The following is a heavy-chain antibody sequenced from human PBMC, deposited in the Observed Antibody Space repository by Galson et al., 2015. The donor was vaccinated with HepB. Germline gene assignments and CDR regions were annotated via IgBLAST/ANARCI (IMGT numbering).Heavy chain of an antibody. J-gene: IGHJ6*03. CDR1: GFTFSSYS. V-gene: IGHV3-21*01. CDR2: ISSSSSYI. D-gene: IGHD2-15*01. Sequence: SLRLSCAASGFTFSSYSMNWVRQAPGKGLEWVSSISSSSSYIYYADSVKGRFTISRDNAKNSLYLQMNSLRAEDTAVYYCARDDDCSGGSCYLFHYYYYYYMDVWGKGTTVTVSS. CDR3: ARDDDCSGGSCYLFHYYYYYYMDV.